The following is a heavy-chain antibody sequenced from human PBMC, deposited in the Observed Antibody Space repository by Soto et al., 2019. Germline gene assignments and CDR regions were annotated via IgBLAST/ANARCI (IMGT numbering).Heavy chain of an antibody. Sequence: GGSLRLSCAASGFTFSRFWMSWVRQAPGKGLEWVAKIKQDGSDKYYVDSVKGRFTISRDNAKDSLYLQMNSLRAEDTAIYYCARGGSWGQGTLVTVSS. D-gene: IGHD3-10*01. J-gene: IGHJ5*02. CDR1: GFTFSRFW. V-gene: IGHV3-7*05. CDR2: IKQDGSDK. CDR3: ARGGS.